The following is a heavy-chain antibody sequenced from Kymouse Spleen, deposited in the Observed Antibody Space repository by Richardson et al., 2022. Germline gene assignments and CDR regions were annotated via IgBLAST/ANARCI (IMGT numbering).Heavy chain of an antibody. J-gene: IGHJ6*02. CDR1: GFTFSSYG. Sequence: QVQLVESGGGVVQPGRSLRLSCAASGFTFSSYGMHWVRQAPGKGLEWVAVIWYDGSNKYYADSVKGRFTISRDNSKNTLYLQMNSLRAEDTAVYYCARDYYDSSGYYYVVYYYYGMDVWGQGTTVTVSS. D-gene: IGHD3-22*01. CDR2: IWYDGSNK. CDR3: ARDYYDSSGYYYVVYYYYGMDV. V-gene: IGHV3-33*01.